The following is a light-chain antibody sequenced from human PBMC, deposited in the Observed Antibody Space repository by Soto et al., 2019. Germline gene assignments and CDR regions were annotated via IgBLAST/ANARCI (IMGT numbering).Light chain of an antibody. Sequence: ELVLTQSPGTLSLSPGERATPSCTASQSVSSSYLAWYQQKPGQAPRLLISGASSRATGIPDSFSGSGSGTDFTLTISSLQSEDLAVYYCQQYNNWPWTFGQGTKVDIK. J-gene: IGKJ1*01. CDR1: QSVSSSY. CDR2: GAS. V-gene: IGKV3-20*01. CDR3: QQYNNWPWT.